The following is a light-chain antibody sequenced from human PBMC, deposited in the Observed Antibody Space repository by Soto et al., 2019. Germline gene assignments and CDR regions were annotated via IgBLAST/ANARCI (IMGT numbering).Light chain of an antibody. Sequence: DIVMTQSPDSLAVSLGERATINCKSSQTLLYTSNNKSYLAWYQQKAGQPPKLLFFWASSREAGVPDRFSASGTETDSTLTISSLQAEDVAVYFCQQYTTTPRTFGRGTRVEIK. CDR2: WAS. CDR1: QTLLYTSNNKSY. J-gene: IGKJ4*02. V-gene: IGKV4-1*01. CDR3: QQYTTTPRT.